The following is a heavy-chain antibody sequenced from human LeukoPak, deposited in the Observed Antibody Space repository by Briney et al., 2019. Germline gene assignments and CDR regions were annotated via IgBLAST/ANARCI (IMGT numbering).Heavy chain of an antibody. D-gene: IGHD1-26*01. Sequence: PSETLSLTCAVYGGSFSGYYWSWIRQPPGKGLEWIGYIFASGSTNYNPSLKSRVTISVDTSKNQFSPKLSSVTAADTAVYYCARWTSGGHTFDYWGQGTLVTVSS. CDR1: GGSFSGYY. CDR2: IFASGST. J-gene: IGHJ4*02. V-gene: IGHV4-4*08. CDR3: ARWTSGGHTFDY.